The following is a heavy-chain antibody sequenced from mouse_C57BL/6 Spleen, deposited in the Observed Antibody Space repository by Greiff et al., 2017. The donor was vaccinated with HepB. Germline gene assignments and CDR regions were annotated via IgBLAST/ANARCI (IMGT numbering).Heavy chain of an antibody. Sequence: EVQVVESGGGLVKPGGSLKLSCAASGFTFSDYGMHWVRQAPEKGLEWVAYISSGSSTIYYADTVKGRFTISRDNAKNTLFLQMTSLRSEDTAMYYCARDGALRGYAMDYWGQGTSVTVSS. J-gene: IGHJ4*01. D-gene: IGHD1-1*01. CDR2: ISSGSSTI. CDR3: ARDGALRGYAMDY. V-gene: IGHV5-17*01. CDR1: GFTFSDYG.